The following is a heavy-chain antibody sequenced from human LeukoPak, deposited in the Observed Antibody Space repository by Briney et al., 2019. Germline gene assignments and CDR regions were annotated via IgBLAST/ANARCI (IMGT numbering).Heavy chain of an antibody. J-gene: IGHJ3*02. CDR2: FYFSGST. D-gene: IGHD6-19*01. CDR1: GDSISSYH. CDR3: ARGSSGWYDDAFDI. V-gene: IGHV4-59*01. Sequence: SETLSLTCTVSGDSISSYHWSWIRQSPGKGLEWIGYFYFSGSTNYNPSLKSRVTISVDTSKNQFSLKLSSVTAADTAVYYCARGSSGWYDDAFDIWGQGTMVTVSS.